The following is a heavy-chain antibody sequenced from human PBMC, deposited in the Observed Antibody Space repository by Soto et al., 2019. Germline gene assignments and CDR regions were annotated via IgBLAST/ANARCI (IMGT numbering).Heavy chain of an antibody. J-gene: IGHJ4*02. Sequence: EVQLLESGGGWVQPGGSLRLSCAASGFTFSSYAMSWVRQAPGKGLECVSAISGSRGSTYYAESVKGRFTISRDNSKNTLYLQMNSLRAEDTAVYYCAKAWDIVLVVADSYFDYWGQGTLVTVSS. CDR2: ISGSRGST. D-gene: IGHD2-15*01. CDR3: AKAWDIVLVVADSYFDY. V-gene: IGHV3-23*01. CDR1: GFTFSSYA.